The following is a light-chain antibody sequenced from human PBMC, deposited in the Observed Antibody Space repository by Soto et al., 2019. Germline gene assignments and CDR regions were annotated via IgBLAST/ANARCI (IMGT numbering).Light chain of an antibody. J-gene: IGKJ4*01. CDR3: QQRSNWPLT. CDR1: QSVSSY. Sequence: EIVLTQSPATLSLSPGERATLSCRASQSVSSYLAWYQWKPGQAPRLLIYDASNRATGIPARFSGSGSGTDFPLTISRLEPEDFAVYYCQQRSNWPLTFGGGTKVEIK. V-gene: IGKV3-11*01. CDR2: DAS.